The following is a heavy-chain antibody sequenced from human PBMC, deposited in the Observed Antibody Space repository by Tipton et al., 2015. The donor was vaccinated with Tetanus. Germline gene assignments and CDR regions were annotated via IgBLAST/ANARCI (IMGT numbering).Heavy chain of an antibody. CDR2: ISWNSGSI. Sequence: RSLRLSCAASEFTFSTYGIHWVRQAPGKGLEWVSGISWNSGSIGYADSVKGRFTISRDNAKNSLYLQMNSLRAEDTALYYCAKDTGVTPHYGMDVWGQGTTVTVSS. CDR3: AKDTGVTPHYGMDV. V-gene: IGHV3-9*01. CDR1: EFTFSTYG. D-gene: IGHD2-21*02. J-gene: IGHJ6*02.